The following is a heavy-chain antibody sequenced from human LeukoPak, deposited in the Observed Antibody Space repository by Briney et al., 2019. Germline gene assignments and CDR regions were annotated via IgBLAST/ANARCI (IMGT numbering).Heavy chain of an antibody. CDR3: ARAVAGIVLMVYAIDY. V-gene: IGHV1-2*02. CDR1: GYTFTGYY. Sequence: ASVKVSCKASGYTFTGYYMHWVRRAPGQGLEWMGWINPNSGGTNYAQKFQGRVTMTRDTSISTAYMELSRLRSDDTAVYYCARAVAGIVLMVYAIDYWGQGTLVTVSS. CDR2: INPNSGGT. D-gene: IGHD2-8*01. J-gene: IGHJ4*02.